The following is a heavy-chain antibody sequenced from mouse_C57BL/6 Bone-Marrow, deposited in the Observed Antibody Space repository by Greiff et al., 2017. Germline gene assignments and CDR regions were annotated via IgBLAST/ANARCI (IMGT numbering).Heavy chain of an antibody. V-gene: IGHV1-81*01. CDR3: ARFYYGSSPFAY. CDR1: GYTFTSYG. D-gene: IGHD1-1*01. Sequence: LQESGAELARPGASVKLSCKASGYTFTSYGISWVKQRTGQGLEWIGEIYPRSGNTYYNEKFKGKATLTADKSSSTAYMELRSLTSEDSAVYFCARFYYGSSPFAYWGQGTLVTVSA. CDR2: IYPRSGNT. J-gene: IGHJ3*01.